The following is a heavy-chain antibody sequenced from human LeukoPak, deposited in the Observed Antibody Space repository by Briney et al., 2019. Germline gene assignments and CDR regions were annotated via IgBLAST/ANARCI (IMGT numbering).Heavy chain of an antibody. V-gene: IGHV1-69*13. CDR1: GYTFINYG. CDR3: ARDMDGYCSSTSCYTGAFDI. CDR2: IIPIFGTA. Sequence: GASVKVSCKASGYTFINYGVSWVRQAPGQGLEWMGGIIPIFGTANYAQKFQGRVTITADESTSTAYMELSSLRSEDTAVYYCARDMDGYCSSTSCYTGAFDIWGQGTMVTVSS. J-gene: IGHJ3*02. D-gene: IGHD2-2*02.